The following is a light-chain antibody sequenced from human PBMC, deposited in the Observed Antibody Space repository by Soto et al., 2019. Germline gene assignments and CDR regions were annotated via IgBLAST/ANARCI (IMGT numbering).Light chain of an antibody. CDR1: SSDVGGYNY. J-gene: IGLJ2*01. CDR3: SSYTSSSPVV. V-gene: IGLV2-14*01. Sequence: QSVLTQPASVSGSPGQSITISCTGTSSDVGGYNYVSWYQQHPGKAPKLMIYDVSNRPSGVSNRFSGSKSGNTASRTISGRQAEDEADYYCSSYTSSSPVVFGGGTKLPVL. CDR2: DVS.